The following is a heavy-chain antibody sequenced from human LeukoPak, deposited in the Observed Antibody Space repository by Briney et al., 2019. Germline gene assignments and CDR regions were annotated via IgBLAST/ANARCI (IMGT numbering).Heavy chain of an antibody. Sequence: PGGSLRLSCAASGFTFSSYAMSWVRQAPGKGLEWVSAISGSGGSTYYADSVKGRFTISRDNSKNTLYLRMNSLRAEDTAVYYCAKDSSYCSGGSCYTHFDYWGQGTLVTVSS. J-gene: IGHJ4*02. CDR2: ISGSGGST. V-gene: IGHV3-23*01. CDR1: GFTFSSYA. CDR3: AKDSSYCSGGSCYTHFDY. D-gene: IGHD2-15*01.